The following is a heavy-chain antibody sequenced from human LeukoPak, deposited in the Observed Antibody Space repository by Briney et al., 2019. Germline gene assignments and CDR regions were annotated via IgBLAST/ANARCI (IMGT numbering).Heavy chain of an antibody. CDR2: IWYDGSNK. V-gene: IGHV3-33*01. CDR3: ARALVVVTASYYYYYGMDV. Sequence: GGSLRLSCAASGFTFSSYGMHWVRQAPGKGLEWVAVIWYDGSNKYYADSVKGRFTISRDNSKNTLYQQMNSLRAEDTAVYYCARALVVVTASYYYYYGMDVWGQGTTVTVSS. D-gene: IGHD2-21*02. CDR1: GFTFSSYG. J-gene: IGHJ6*02.